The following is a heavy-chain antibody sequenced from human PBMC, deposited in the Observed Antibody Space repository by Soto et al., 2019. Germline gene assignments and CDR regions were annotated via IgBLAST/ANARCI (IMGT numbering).Heavy chain of an antibody. CDR1: GFTFSSYG. Sequence: GGSLRLSCAASGFTFSSYGMHWVRQAPGKGLEWVAVIWYDGSNKYYADSVKGRFTISRDNSKNTLYLQMNSLRAEDTAVYYCARVGEGYSSGWYDYWGQGTLVTVSS. V-gene: IGHV3-33*01. J-gene: IGHJ4*02. CDR2: IWYDGSNK. D-gene: IGHD6-19*01. CDR3: ARVGEGYSSGWYDY.